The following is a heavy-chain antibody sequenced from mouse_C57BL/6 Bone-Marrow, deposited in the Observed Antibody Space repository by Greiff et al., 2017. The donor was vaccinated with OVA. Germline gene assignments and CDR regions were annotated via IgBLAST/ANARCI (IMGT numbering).Heavy chain of an antibody. CDR3: ARSPYYYGSSPWFAY. D-gene: IGHD1-1*01. CDR2: IFPGSGST. CDR1: GYTFTDYY. Sequence: QVQLQQSGPELVKPGASVKISCKASGYTFTDYYINWVKQRPGQGLEWIGWIFPGSGSTYYNEKFKGKATLTVDKSSSTAYMLLSSLTSEDSAVYFWARSPYYYGSSPWFAYWGQGTLVTVSA. J-gene: IGHJ3*01. V-gene: IGHV1-75*01.